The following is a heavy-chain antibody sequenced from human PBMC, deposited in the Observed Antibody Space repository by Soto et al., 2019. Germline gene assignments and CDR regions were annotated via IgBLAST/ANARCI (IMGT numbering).Heavy chain of an antibody. V-gene: IGHV4-61*01. CDR1: GDSVNSGSSY. CDR3: ARGVRLRTIYDY. CDR2: FYHTGSS. D-gene: IGHD3-10*01. Sequence: QVQLQESGPGLVKPSETLYLTCTVSGDSVNSGSSYWSWIRQPPGKGLEWIGYFYHTGSSDSSPSLKRRVTFYLCTSRSLFSLKLMSVTAADTAIYFCARGVRLRTIYDYWGQGLLVTVSS. J-gene: IGHJ4*02.